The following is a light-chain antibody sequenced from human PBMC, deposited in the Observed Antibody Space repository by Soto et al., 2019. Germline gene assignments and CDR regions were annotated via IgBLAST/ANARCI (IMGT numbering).Light chain of an antibody. V-gene: IGKV3-20*01. CDR1: ESVSSNY. Sequence: EIVLTQSPGTLSLSPGEGATLSCRASESVSSNYLAWYQQKPGQPPRLLIYSASSRATGIPDRFSGSGSGTDFTLIISRLEPEDFAVFYCQQYGSSPFTFGPGTKVDIK. CDR3: QQYGSSPFT. CDR2: SAS. J-gene: IGKJ3*01.